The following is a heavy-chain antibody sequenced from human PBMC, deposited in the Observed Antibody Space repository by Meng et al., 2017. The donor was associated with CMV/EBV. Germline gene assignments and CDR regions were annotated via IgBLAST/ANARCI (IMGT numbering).Heavy chain of an antibody. Sequence: GESLKISCAASGFTFSNAWMSWVRQAPGKGLEWVGRIKSKTDGGTTDYAAPVKGRFTISRDDSKNTLYLQMNSLRAEDTAVYYCARSRELQGVYYYYGMDVWGQGTTVTVSS. CDR1: GFTFSNAW. J-gene: IGHJ6*02. D-gene: IGHD1-7*01. CDR3: ARSRELQGVYYYYGMDV. V-gene: IGHV3-15*01. CDR2: IKSKTDGGTT.